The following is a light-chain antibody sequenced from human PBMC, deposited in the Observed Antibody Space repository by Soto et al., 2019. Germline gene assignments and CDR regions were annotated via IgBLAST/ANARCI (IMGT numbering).Light chain of an antibody. CDR2: DNN. CDR3: GTWDSSLSAVV. V-gene: IGLV1-51*01. J-gene: IGLJ2*01. Sequence: QSVLTQPPSVSAAPGQKVTISCSGSRSNIGNNDVSWYQQLPGTAPKLLIYDNNKRPSGIPDRFSGSKSGTSATLGITGLQTGDEADYYCGTWDSSLSAVVFGGGTKRTVL. CDR1: RSNIGNND.